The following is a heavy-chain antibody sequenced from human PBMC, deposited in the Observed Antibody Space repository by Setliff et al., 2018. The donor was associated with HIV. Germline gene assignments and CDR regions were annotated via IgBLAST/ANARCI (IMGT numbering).Heavy chain of an antibody. D-gene: IGHD5-12*01. CDR1: GSTISAHG. CDR3: AKGRRGYDSRLFYYHHGMDV. J-gene: IGHJ6*02. V-gene: IGHV1-18*01. Sequence: ASVKVSCKASGSTISAHGVSWVRHVPGHGLEWMGWISGDTGDIKYSQRFEGRLTMTTETSTNTAYMELRSLRSDDTAVYYCAKGRRGYDSRLFYYHHGMDVWGQGTTVTVSS. CDR2: ISGDTGDI.